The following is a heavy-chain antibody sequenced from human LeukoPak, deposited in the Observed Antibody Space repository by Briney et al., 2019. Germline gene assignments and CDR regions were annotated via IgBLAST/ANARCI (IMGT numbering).Heavy chain of an antibody. CDR1: GYTFTSYA. CDR3: ARGGPDYYDSSGYDP. J-gene: IGHJ5*02. V-gene: IGHV7-4-1*02. CDR2: INTNTGNP. Sequence: ASVKVSCKASGYTFTSYAMNWVRQAPGQGLEWMGWINTNTGNPTYAQGFTGRFVFSLDTSVSTAYLQISSLKAEDTAVYYCARGGPDYYDSSGYDPWGQGTLVTVSS. D-gene: IGHD3-22*01.